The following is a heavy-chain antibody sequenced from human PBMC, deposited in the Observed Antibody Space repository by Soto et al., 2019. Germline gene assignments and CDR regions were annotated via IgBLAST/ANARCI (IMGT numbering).Heavy chain of an antibody. V-gene: IGHV3-30-3*01. CDR1: GFTFSSYA. D-gene: IGHD3-10*01. CDR3: ARDHYYGSGSYYYYYYGMDV. Sequence: VGSLRLSCAASGFTFSSYAMHWVRQAPGKGLEWVAVISYDGSNKYYADSVKGRFTISRDNSKNTLYLQMNSLRAEDTAVYYCARDHYYGSGSYYYYYYGMDVWGQGTTVTVSS. CDR2: ISYDGSNK. J-gene: IGHJ6*02.